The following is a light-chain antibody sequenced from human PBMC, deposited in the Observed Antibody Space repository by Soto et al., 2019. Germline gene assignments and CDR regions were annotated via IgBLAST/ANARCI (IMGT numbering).Light chain of an antibody. Sequence: DVQMTQSPSALSAAVGGGGISTCRASQSISSWLAWYQQKPGKAPKLLIYQASILESGVPSRFGGTRSGTEFTLTISSLQPDDFATYYCQQYSGIWTFGQGTKVDIK. CDR1: QSISSW. V-gene: IGKV1-5*03. CDR2: QAS. CDR3: QQYSGIWT. J-gene: IGKJ1*01.